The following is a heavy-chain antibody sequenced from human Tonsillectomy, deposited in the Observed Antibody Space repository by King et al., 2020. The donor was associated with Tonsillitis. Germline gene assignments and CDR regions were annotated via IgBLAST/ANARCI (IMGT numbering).Heavy chain of an antibody. CDR3: ARDAQYGANGLTYHYYGMDV. V-gene: IGHV1-46*01. D-gene: IGHD4-17*01. J-gene: IGHJ6*02. CDR1: GYTFTHYY. Sequence: QLVQSGAEVKKPGASVKVFCKASGYTFTHYYVHWVRQAPGQGLEWMGIINPNGGSTSYPEKFQGRVTMTRDTSTSTVYMELSKLTSDDTAMYYCARDAQYGANGLTYHYYGMDVWGQGTTVTVSS. CDR2: INPNGGST.